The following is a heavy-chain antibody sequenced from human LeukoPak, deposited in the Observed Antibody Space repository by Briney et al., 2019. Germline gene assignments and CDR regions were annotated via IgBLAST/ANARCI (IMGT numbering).Heavy chain of an antibody. CDR3: ARGRTGAAALDF. D-gene: IGHD2-2*01. CDR2: STHTGST. Sequence: PSETLSLTCAVYGGSFSGHYWTWIRQAPGKGLEWIGESTHTGSTNYNPSLKSRVTISVDTSKNQFSLKLTSASAADTAVYHCARGRTGAAALDFWGPGTLVTVSS. J-gene: IGHJ4*02. CDR1: GGSFSGHY. V-gene: IGHV4-34*01.